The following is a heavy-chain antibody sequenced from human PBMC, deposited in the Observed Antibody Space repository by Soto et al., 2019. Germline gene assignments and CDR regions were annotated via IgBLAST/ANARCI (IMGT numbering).Heavy chain of an antibody. J-gene: IGHJ6*02. CDR2: INHSGST. Sequence: NPSETLSLTCAVYGGSFSGYYWSWIRQPPGKGLEWTGEINHSGSTNYNPSLKSRVTISVDTSKNQFSLKLSSVTAADTAVYYCARWKYCSSTSCSIYYYYAMDVWGQGTTVTVSS. V-gene: IGHV4-34*01. CDR3: ARWKYCSSTSCSIYYYYAMDV. CDR1: GGSFSGYY. D-gene: IGHD2-2*01.